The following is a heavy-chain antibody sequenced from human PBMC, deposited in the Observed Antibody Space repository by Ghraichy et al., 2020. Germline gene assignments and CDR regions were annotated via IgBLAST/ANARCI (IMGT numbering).Heavy chain of an antibody. CDR3: AREIAAAENDY. J-gene: IGHJ4*02. CDR1: GFTFSSYA. Sequence: GGSLRLSCAASGFTFSSYAMHWVRQAPGKGLEWVAVISYDGSNKYYADSVKGRFTISRDNSKNTLYLQMNSLRAEDTAVYYCAREIAAAENDYWGQGTLVTVSS. CDR2: ISYDGSNK. D-gene: IGHD6-13*01. V-gene: IGHV3-30-3*01.